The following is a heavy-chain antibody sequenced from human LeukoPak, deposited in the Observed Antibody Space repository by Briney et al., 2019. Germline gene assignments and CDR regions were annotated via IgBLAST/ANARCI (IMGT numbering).Heavy chain of an antibody. CDR3: ARNYGSGNHFDY. J-gene: IGHJ4*02. CDR1: GFTVSSNY. V-gene: IGHV3-66*01. D-gene: IGHD3-10*01. Sequence: PGGSLRLSCAASGFTVSSNYMSWVRQAPGTGLEWVSILYSGGSIYYADSVKGRFTISRDNSKNTLYLQMNSLRADDTAVYYCARNYGSGNHFDYWGQGTLVTVSS. CDR2: LYSGGSI.